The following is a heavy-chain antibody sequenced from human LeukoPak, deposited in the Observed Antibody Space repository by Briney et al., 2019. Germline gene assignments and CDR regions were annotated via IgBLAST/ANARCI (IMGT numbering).Heavy chain of an antibody. CDR3: AKVATVTTRRAFGFRSAEYFQH. CDR2: ISGSGGST. D-gene: IGHD4-17*01. V-gene: IGHV3-23*01. CDR1: GFTFSSYA. J-gene: IGHJ1*01. Sequence: PGGSLRLSCAASGFTFSSYAMSWVRQAPGKGLEWVSAISGSGGSTYYADSVKGRFTISRDNSKNTLYLQMNSLRAEDTAVYYCAKVATVTTRRAFGFRSAEYFQHWGQGTLVTASS.